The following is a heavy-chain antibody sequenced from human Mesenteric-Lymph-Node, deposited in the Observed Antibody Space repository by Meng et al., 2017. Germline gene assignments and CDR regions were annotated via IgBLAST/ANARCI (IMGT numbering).Heavy chain of an antibody. CDR3: AREKPGIATALDS. J-gene: IGHJ4*02. CDR2: ISYEGSNK. CDR1: ESSFHTYA. V-gene: IGHV3-30*04. Sequence: GKGGGAGGGGVKTGRSLRRSCASSESSFHTYAIHWVRQAPGKGLEWVAIISYEGSNKYYADSVRGRFTIARDHSKNTLYLQMDGLRVEDTAVYYCAREKPGIATALDSWGQGTLVTVSS. D-gene: IGHD6-13*01.